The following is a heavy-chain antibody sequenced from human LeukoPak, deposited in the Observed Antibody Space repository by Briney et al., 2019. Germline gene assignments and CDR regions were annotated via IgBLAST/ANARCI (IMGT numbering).Heavy chain of an antibody. CDR2: IYTSGST. V-gene: IGHV4-61*02. J-gene: IGHJ3*02. Sequence: SQTLSLTCTVSGGSLSSGSYYWSWIRQPAGTGLEWLGRIYTSGSTNYNPSLKSRVTISVDTSKNQFSLKLSSVTAADTAVYYCARGSGITMIVVIIGDAFDIWGQGTMVTVSS. CDR3: ARGSGITMIVVIIGDAFDI. CDR1: GGSLSSGSYY. D-gene: IGHD3-22*01.